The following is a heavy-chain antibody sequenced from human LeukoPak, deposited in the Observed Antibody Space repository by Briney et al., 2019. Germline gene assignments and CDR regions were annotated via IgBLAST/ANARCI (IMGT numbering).Heavy chain of an antibody. D-gene: IGHD3-9*01. Sequence: SQTLSLTCTVSGGSISSGGYYWSWIRQHPGKGLEWIGYIYYSGSTYYNPSLKSRVTISVDTSKNQFSLKLSSVTAADTAVYYCAREGRYFDSDYAFDIWGQGTMVTVSS. J-gene: IGHJ3*02. CDR3: AREGRYFDSDYAFDI. V-gene: IGHV4-31*03. CDR2: IYYSGST. CDR1: GGSISSGGYY.